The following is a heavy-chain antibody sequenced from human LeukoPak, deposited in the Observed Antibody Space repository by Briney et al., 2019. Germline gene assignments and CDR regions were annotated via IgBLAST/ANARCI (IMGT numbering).Heavy chain of an antibody. CDR2: IYYSGST. CDR1: GGSISSGGYY. Sequence: PSQTLSLTCTVSGGSISSGGYYWSWIRQHPGTGLEWIGYIYYSGSTYYNPSLKSRLTISLDTPKNQFSLNLSSVTAADTAVYYCARASSGAPRLGFDPWGQGTQVTVSS. D-gene: IGHD3-22*01. V-gene: IGHV4-31*03. J-gene: IGHJ5*02. CDR3: ARASSGAPRLGFDP.